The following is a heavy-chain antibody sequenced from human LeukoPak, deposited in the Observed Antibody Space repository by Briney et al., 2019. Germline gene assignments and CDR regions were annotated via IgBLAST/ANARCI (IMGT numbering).Heavy chain of an antibody. D-gene: IGHD2-8*02. Sequence: PSETLSLTCAVSGGSFSGNYWSWIRQPPGKGLEWIGEINHSGSTNYNPSLKSRVTISVDTSKNQFSLKLSSVTAADTAVYYCARRRWGSRDAFDIWGQGTMVTVSS. J-gene: IGHJ3*02. CDR1: GGSFSGNY. V-gene: IGHV4-34*01. CDR3: ARRRWGSRDAFDI. CDR2: INHSGST.